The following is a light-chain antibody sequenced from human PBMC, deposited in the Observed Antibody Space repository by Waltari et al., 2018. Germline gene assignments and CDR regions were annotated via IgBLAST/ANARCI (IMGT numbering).Light chain of an antibody. CDR3: QQTYSTPGIT. CDR2: GAS. V-gene: IGKV1-39*01. Sequence: DIQMTKSPSSLSASVGDRVTITCRAGQKINGYLNWYQHKPGKAPKLLIYGASNLQTGVPSRFSGSESGTDFTLTINSLQPEDFATYFCQQTYSTPGITFGQGTRLEI. CDR1: QKINGY. J-gene: IGKJ5*01.